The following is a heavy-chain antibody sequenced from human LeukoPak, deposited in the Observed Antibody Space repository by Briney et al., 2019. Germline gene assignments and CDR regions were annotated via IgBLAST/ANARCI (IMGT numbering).Heavy chain of an antibody. CDR2: INSDGSST. V-gene: IGHV3-74*01. D-gene: IGHD3-22*01. CDR1: GFTFSSYW. J-gene: IGHJ4*02. CDR3: RYFDRRGSQTDY. Sequence: EPGRSLRLSCAASGFTFSSYWMHWVRQAPGKGLVWVSRINSDGSSTNYADSVKGRFTISRDNAKNTLYLQMNSLRAEDTAVYYCRYFDRRGSQTDYWGQGTLVTVSS.